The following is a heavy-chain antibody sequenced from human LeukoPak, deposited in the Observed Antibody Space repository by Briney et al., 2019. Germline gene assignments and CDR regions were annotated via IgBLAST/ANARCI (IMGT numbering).Heavy chain of an antibody. CDR2: INHSGST. Sequence: SETLSLTCAVYGGSFSGYYWSWIRQPPGKGLEWIGEINHSGSTNYNPSLKSRVTISVDTSKNQFSLKLSSVTAADTAVYYCATLYDSSGYFHFWGQGTLVTVSS. CDR3: ATLYDSSGYFHF. D-gene: IGHD3-22*01. J-gene: IGHJ4*02. V-gene: IGHV4-34*01. CDR1: GGSFSGYY.